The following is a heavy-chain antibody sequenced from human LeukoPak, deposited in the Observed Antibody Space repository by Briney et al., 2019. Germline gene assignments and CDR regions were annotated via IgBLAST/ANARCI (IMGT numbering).Heavy chain of an antibody. Sequence: GSLRLSCAASGFTFSSYSVNWVRQAPGKGLEWVSSISSSSSYIYYADSVKGRFTISRDNAKNSLYLQMNSLRAEDTAVYYCARDSGVYFDYWGQGTLVTVSS. J-gene: IGHJ4*02. CDR1: GFTFSSYS. CDR2: ISSSSSYI. CDR3: ARDSGVYFDY. D-gene: IGHD2-8*01. V-gene: IGHV3-21*01.